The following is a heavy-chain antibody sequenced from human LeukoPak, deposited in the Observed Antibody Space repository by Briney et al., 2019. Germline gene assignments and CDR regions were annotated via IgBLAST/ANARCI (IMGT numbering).Heavy chain of an antibody. J-gene: IGHJ4*02. CDR1: GGTFSSYA. D-gene: IGHD2-15*01. CDR2: IIPIFGTA. CDR3: ATDLSGFDY. V-gene: IGHV1-69*06. Sequence: SVKVSCKASGGTFSSYAISWVRQAPGQGLEWMGGIIPIFGTANYAQKFQGRVTMTEDTSTDTAYMELSSLRSEDTAVYYCATDLSGFDYWGQGALVTVSS.